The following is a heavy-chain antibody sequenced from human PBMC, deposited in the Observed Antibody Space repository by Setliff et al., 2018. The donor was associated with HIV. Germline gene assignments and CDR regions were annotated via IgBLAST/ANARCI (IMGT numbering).Heavy chain of an antibody. Sequence: PGGSLRLSCAASGFTFSSYEMDWFRQAPGKGLEWVSYITGSSDTIYYADSVKGRLTISRDNAKNSLYLQMNTLRAEDTAVYYCARDWRSGYDLNFDYWGQGTLVTVSS. CDR2: ITGSSDTI. D-gene: IGHD5-12*01. J-gene: IGHJ4*02. CDR3: ARDWRSGYDLNFDY. CDR1: GFTFSSYE. V-gene: IGHV3-48*03.